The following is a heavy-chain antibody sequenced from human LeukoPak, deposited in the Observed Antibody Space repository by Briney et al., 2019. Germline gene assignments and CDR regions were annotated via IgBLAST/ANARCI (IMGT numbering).Heavy chain of an antibody. CDR1: GFTFSSFD. J-gene: IGHJ4*02. CDR3: ATDRKVGAGVPRFDY. D-gene: IGHD1-26*01. V-gene: IGHV3-30*15. CDR2: MSYDGSYK. Sequence: GGSLRLSCAASGFTFSSFDMHWVRQAPGKGLEWVAVMSYDGSYKHYADSVKGRFTISRDNSRNTLSLQMSSLRAEDTAVYYCATDRKVGAGVPRFDYWGQGALVTVPS.